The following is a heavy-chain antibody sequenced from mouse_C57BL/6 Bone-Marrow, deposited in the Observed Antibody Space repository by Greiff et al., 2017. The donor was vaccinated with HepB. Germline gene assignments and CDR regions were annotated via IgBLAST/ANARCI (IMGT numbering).Heavy chain of an antibody. V-gene: IGHV1-69*01. Sequence: QVQLKQPGAELVMPGASVKLSCKASGYTFTSYWMHWVKQRPGQGLEWIGEIDPSDSYTNYNQKFKGKSTLTVDKSSSTAYMQLSSLTSEDSAVYYCARKIYYWYFDVLGTGTTVTVSS. CDR1: GYTFTSYW. D-gene: IGHD1-1*01. CDR2: IDPSDSYT. J-gene: IGHJ1*03. CDR3: ARKIYYWYFDV.